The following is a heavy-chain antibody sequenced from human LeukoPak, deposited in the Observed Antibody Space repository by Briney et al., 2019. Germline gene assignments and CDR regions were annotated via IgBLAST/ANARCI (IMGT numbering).Heavy chain of an antibody. CDR1: GLTFSSYE. CDR2: ISSSGSTI. CDR3: AKEWGVVREVVVDY. V-gene: IGHV3-48*03. Sequence: GGSLRLSCAASGLTFSSYEMNWVRQAPGKGLEWVSYISSSGSTIYYADSVKGRFTISRENAKNSRYVQMNSLRAEDTAGYYCAKEWGVVREVVVDYWGQGTLVTVSS. D-gene: IGHD3-3*01. J-gene: IGHJ4*02.